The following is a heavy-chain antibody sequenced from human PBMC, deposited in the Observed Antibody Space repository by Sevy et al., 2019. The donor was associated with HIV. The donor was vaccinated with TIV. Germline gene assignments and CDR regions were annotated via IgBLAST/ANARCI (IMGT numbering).Heavy chain of an antibody. CDR2: ISGSGGST. J-gene: IGHJ6*02. CDR3: AKYSASPGGYYYDSSGYFYYYGMDV. Sequence: GGSLRLSCAASGFTFSSYAMSWVRQAPGKGLEWVSAISGSGGSTYYADSVKGRFTISRDNSKNTLYLQMNSLRAEDTAVYYCAKYSASPGGYYYDSSGYFYYYGMDVWGQGTTVTVSS. D-gene: IGHD3-22*01. V-gene: IGHV3-23*01. CDR1: GFTFSSYA.